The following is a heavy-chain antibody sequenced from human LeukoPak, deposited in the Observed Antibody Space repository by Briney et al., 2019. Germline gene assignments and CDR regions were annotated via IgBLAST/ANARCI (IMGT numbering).Heavy chain of an antibody. CDR3: ASSSWSTPYSYYYYGMDV. V-gene: IGHV1-2*02. Sequence: ASVKVSCKASGYTFTRYYMHWVRQAPGQGLEWMASINPNSGGTNYAQKFQGRVTMTRDTSISTAYMELSRLRSDDTAVYYCASSSWSTPYSYYYYGMDVWGQGTTVTVSS. J-gene: IGHJ6*02. CDR1: GYTFTRYY. CDR2: INPNSGGT. D-gene: IGHD6-13*01.